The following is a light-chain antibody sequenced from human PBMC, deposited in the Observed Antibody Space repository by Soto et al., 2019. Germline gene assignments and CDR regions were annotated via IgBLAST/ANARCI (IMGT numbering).Light chain of an antibody. J-gene: IGKJ1*01. CDR2: GAS. Sequence: KVMTQSPVTLSVSPGERATLSCRASQSVSSNLAWYQQKPGQAPRLLIYGASNRATGIPDRFSGSGSGTDFTLTISRLEPEDFAVYYCQQYGSSGTFGQGTKVDIK. CDR3: QQYGSSGT. V-gene: IGKV3-20*01. CDR1: QSVSSN.